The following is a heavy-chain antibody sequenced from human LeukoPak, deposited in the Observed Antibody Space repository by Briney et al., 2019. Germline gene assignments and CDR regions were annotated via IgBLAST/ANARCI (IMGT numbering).Heavy chain of an antibody. CDR3: ARGGIAARFAY. J-gene: IGHJ4*02. V-gene: IGHV3-48*03. Sequence: GGSLRLSCAASGFTFSSYEMNWVRQAPGKGLEWVSYISSGSSSIFYADSVRGRFTISRDNAKNSLYLQMNSLRVEDTAVYYCARGGIAARFAYWGQGTLVTVSS. CDR2: ISSGSSSI. D-gene: IGHD6-6*01. CDR1: GFTFSSYE.